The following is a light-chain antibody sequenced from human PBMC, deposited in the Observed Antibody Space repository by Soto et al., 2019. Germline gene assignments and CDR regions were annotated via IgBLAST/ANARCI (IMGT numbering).Light chain of an antibody. V-gene: IGKV1-12*01. Sequence: DIQMTQSPSSVSASVGDRVSITCRASQGIGSQLAWYQQKPGKAPKLLIHAASTLQRGVPSRFSGSGSGTDFTLTISSLQSEDFATYYCQQANAFPRTFGQGNKVDIK. CDR1: QGIGSQ. J-gene: IGKJ1*01. CDR2: AAS. CDR3: QQANAFPRT.